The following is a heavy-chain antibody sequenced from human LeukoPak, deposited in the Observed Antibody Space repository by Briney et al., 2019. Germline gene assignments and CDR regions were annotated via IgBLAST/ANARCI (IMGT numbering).Heavy chain of an antibody. J-gene: IGHJ4*02. CDR1: GYSFTSYW. CDR2: IDPSDSYT. V-gene: IGHV5-10-1*01. Sequence: KNGESLRISCKGSGYSFTSYWISWVRQMPGKGLEWMGRIDPSDSYTNYSPSFQGHVTISADKSISTAYLQWSSLKASDTAMYYCARHAETYYDFWSGYTYWGQGTLVTVSS. D-gene: IGHD3-3*01. CDR3: ARHAETYYDFWSGYTY.